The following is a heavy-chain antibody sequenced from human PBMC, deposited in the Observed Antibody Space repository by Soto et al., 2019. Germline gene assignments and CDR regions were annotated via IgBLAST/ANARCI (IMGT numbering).Heavy chain of an antibody. D-gene: IGHD3-22*01. J-gene: IGHJ4*02. CDR2: IIPIFGTA. V-gene: IGHV1-69*13. CDR1: GGTFSSYA. CDR3: ARVDYYDSSGYGPFDY. Sequence: AVKVSCKASGGTFSSYAISWVRQAPGQGLEWMGGIIPIFGTANYAQKFQGRVTITADESTSTAYMELSSLRSEDTAVYYCARVDYYDSSGYGPFDYRCPGPLVT.